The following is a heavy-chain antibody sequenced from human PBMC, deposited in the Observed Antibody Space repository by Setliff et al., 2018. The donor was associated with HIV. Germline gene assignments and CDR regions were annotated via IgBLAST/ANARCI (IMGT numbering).Heavy chain of an antibody. CDR1: GGSINTYY. CDR2: FYTSGST. J-gene: IGHJ5*02. CDR3: VRSIHGGGSEPFDT. D-gene: IGHD3-10*01. Sequence: SETLSLTCTVSGGSINTYYWSWIRQPAGKGLEWIGRFYTSGSTNYNPSLKSRVTMSVDTSKNQFSLKLSSVTAADTAVYYCVRSIHGGGSEPFDTWGQGTLVTVSS. V-gene: IGHV4-4*07.